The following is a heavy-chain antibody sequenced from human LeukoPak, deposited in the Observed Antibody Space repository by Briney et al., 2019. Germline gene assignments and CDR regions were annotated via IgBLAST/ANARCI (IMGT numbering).Heavy chain of an antibody. V-gene: IGHV3-30-3*01. Sequence: PGRSLRLSCAASGFTFSSYAMHWVRQAPGKGLEWVAVISYDGSNKYYADSVKGRFTISRDNSKNTLYLQMNSLRAEDTAVYYCARRTPYGMDVWGQGTTDTVSS. CDR1: GFTFSSYA. CDR2: ISYDGSNK. CDR3: ARRTPYGMDV. J-gene: IGHJ6*02.